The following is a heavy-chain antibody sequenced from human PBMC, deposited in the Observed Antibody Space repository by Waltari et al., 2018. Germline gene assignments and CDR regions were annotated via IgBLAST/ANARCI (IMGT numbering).Heavy chain of an antibody. D-gene: IGHD3-3*01. CDR2: ISSSGSTI. CDR1: GFTFSSYE. J-gene: IGHJ6*02. V-gene: IGHV3-48*03. Sequence: EVQLVESGGGLVQPGGSLRLSCAASGFTFSSYEMNWVRQAPGKGLEWVSYISSSGSTIYYADSVKGRFTISRDNAKNSLYLQMNSLRAEDTAVYYCARDPYYDAAGGMDVWGQGTTVTVSS. CDR3: ARDPYYDAAGGMDV.